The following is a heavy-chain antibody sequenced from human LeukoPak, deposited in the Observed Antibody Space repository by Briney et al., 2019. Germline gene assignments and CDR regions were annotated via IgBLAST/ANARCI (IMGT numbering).Heavy chain of an antibody. V-gene: IGHV4-34*01. CDR1: GGSFSGYY. D-gene: IGHD3-9*01. J-gene: IGHJ4*02. Sequence: SETLSLTCAVYGGSFSGYYWSWIRQPPGKGLEWIGEINHSGSTNYNPSLKSRVTISVDTSKNQFSLKLSSVTAADTAVYYCARGHRGDYDILTGYSPFYFDYWGQGTLVTVSS. CDR3: ARGHRGDYDILTGYSPFYFDY. CDR2: INHSGST.